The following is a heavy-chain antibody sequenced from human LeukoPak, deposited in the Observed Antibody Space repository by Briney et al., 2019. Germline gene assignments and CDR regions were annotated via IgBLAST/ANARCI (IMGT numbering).Heavy chain of an antibody. J-gene: IGHJ4*02. CDR2: VHYSGSI. D-gene: IGHD3-10*01. CDR3: ARGRSGHGGLDY. V-gene: IGHV4-59*01. CDR1: GGSISSYY. Sequence: SETLSLTCTVSGGSISSYYWSWIRQPPGKGLEWIGYVHYSGSINYNPSLKSRVTISVDTSKNQFSLKLSSVTAADTAVYYCARGRSGHGGLDYWGQGTLVTVSS.